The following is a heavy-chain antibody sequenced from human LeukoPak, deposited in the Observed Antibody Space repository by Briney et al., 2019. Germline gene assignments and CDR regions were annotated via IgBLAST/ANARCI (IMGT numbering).Heavy chain of an antibody. CDR2: ISTNGGST. Sequence: GGSLRLSCSASGFTFSSYAMHWVRQAPGKGLEYVSGISTNGGSTYYADSVKGRFTLSRDNSKNALYLQMTSLRAEDTAVYYCVKHFDYWGQGTLVADPS. J-gene: IGHJ4*02. V-gene: IGHV3-64D*06. CDR1: GFTFSSYA. CDR3: VKHFDY.